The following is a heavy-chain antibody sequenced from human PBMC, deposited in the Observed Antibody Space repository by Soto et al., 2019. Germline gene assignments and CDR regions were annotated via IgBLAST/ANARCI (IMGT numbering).Heavy chain of an antibody. V-gene: IGHV4-34*01. CDR2: INHSAST. Sequence: SETLSLTCAVFNGSFTGYYWSWIRQPPGQGLEWIGEINHSASTNYNPSLQSRVTMSRDTSKNQLSLKVTSVTAPDTAVYYCARGRRCTGALCYGIAKTNAHRLDVWGQGTPVTVS. CDR3: ARGRRCTGALCYGIAKTNAHRLDV. CDR1: NGSFTGYY. D-gene: IGHD2-8*02. J-gene: IGHJ6*02.